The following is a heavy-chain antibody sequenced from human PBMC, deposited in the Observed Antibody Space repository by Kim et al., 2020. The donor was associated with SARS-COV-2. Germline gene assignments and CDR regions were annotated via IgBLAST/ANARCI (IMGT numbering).Heavy chain of an antibody. CDR3: TTDGPWGAVAAPG. Sequence: GGSLRLSCAASGFTFSNAWMSWVRQAPGKGLEWLGRIKTKTDGGTTDYVAPVKGRFTISRDDSRNTLYLQMNSLKIEDTAMYYCTTDGPWGAVAAPGWGQGTLVTVSS. D-gene: IGHD6-19*01. J-gene: IGHJ4*02. CDR2: IKTKTDGGTT. CDR1: GFTFSNAW. V-gene: IGHV3-15*01.